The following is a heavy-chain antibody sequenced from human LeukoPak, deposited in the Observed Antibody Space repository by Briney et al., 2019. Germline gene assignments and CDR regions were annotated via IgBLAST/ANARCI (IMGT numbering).Heavy chain of an antibody. V-gene: IGHV3-30*18. CDR3: AKHSAPSGGMYY. Sequence: PGGSLRLSCAASGFTFSSYGMHWVRQAPGKGLEWVAVISYDGSNKYYADSVKGRFTISRDNSKNTLYLQMNSLRAEDTAVYYCAKHSAPSGGMYYWGQGTLVTVSS. D-gene: IGHD1-26*01. J-gene: IGHJ4*02. CDR2: ISYDGSNK. CDR1: GFTFSSYG.